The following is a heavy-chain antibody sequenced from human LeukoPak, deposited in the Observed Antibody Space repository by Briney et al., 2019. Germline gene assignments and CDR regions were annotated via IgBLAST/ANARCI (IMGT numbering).Heavy chain of an antibody. Sequence: GGSLLLSCAASGFSFSSYSMNWVRPAPGKGLEWVSSISSSSSYIYYADSVKGRFTISRDNAKNSLYLQMNSLRAEDTAVYYCAGREGWPGRDWGQGTLVTVSS. CDR2: ISSSSSYI. CDR3: AGREGWPGRD. D-gene: IGHD1-26*01. V-gene: IGHV3-21*01. CDR1: GFSFSSYS. J-gene: IGHJ4*02.